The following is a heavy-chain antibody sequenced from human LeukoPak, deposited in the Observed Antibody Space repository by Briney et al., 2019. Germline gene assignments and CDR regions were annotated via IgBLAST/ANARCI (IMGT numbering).Heavy chain of an antibody. CDR1: GFTFSSYA. Sequence: PGGSLRLSCAASGFTFSSYAMHWVRQAPGKGLEWVAVISYDGSNKYYADSVKGRFTISRDNSKNTLYLQMNSLRVEDTAVYCCARETTYDYWGQGTLVTVSS. V-gene: IGHV3-30-3*01. J-gene: IGHJ4*02. CDR3: ARETTYDY. D-gene: IGHD4-17*01. CDR2: ISYDGSNK.